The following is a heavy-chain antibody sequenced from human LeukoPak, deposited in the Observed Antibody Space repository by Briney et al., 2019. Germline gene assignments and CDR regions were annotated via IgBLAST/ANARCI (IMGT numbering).Heavy chain of an antibody. Sequence: PGGSLRLSCVASGLTFENYAVTWVRQAPGKGLEWVSATRGSGSYTSYTDSVKGRFTVSRDNSKSTLYLDMSNLRAEDTAVYYCAKDPNGDYVGAFDSWGPGTLVTVSS. CDR1: GLTFENYA. V-gene: IGHV3-23*01. CDR2: TRGSGSYT. J-gene: IGHJ3*01. CDR3: AKDPNGDYVGAFDS. D-gene: IGHD2-8*01.